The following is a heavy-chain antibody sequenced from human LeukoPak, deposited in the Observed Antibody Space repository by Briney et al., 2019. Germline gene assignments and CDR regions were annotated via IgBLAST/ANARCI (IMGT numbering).Heavy chain of an antibody. D-gene: IGHD3-16*01. V-gene: IGHV3-30*02. CDR2: IRNDGSDK. Sequence: GGSLRLSCAASGFIFSDFGIHWVRQAPGKGLEGVPFIRNDGSDKYYTDSVRGGFTISRDNSKTTVYLQMNSLRVEDTAIYYCAKHGLRSGTYVIDYWGQGTLVTVSS. J-gene: IGHJ4*02. CDR3: AKHGLRSGTYVIDY. CDR1: GFIFSDFG.